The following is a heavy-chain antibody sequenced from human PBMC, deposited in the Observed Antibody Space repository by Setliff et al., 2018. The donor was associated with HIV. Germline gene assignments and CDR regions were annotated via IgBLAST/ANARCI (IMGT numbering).Heavy chain of an antibody. V-gene: IGHV4-34*01. CDR3: ARGTAYYNFWSGYSQDYNYYMDV. Sequence: PSETLSLTCAVYGGSFSGYYWSWIRQSPGKGLEWIGEINHSGSTKYNPSLKSRVTISVDTSKNQFSLKLSSVTAADTAVYYCARGTAYYNFWSGYSQDYNYYMDVWGKGTTVTVSS. CDR1: GGSFSGYY. CDR2: INHSGST. J-gene: IGHJ6*03. D-gene: IGHD3-3*01.